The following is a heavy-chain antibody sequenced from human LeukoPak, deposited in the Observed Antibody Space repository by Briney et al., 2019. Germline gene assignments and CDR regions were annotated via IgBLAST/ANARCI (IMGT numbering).Heavy chain of an antibody. CDR1: GFTFSNYA. J-gene: IGHJ3*01. V-gene: IGHV3-30-3*01. Sequence: GGSLRLSCAASGFTFSNYAIHWVRQAPGKGLEWVAVISYDGSNKYYADSVKGRFTISRDNSNNSLYLQMNSLRPEDTAVYYCARVDDSDWYAFDVWGQGTMVTVSS. D-gene: IGHD2-21*01. CDR3: ARVDDSDWYAFDV. CDR2: ISYDGSNK.